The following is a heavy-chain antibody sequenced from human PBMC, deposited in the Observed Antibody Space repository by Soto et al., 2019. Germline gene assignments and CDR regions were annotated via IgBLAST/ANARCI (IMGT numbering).Heavy chain of an antibody. Sequence: QVQLVQSGAEVKKPGASVRVSCKASGYTFTSYDIYWVRQATGQGLEWMGWMNPFSGNAVYTQKFQDRVTMTRDTSINTAYMEMSVLRSEDTAVYYCTRVQGNHWGQGSLGTVSS. CDR3: TRVQGNH. CDR2: MNPFSGNA. V-gene: IGHV1-8*01. CDR1: GYTFTSYD. J-gene: IGHJ4*02.